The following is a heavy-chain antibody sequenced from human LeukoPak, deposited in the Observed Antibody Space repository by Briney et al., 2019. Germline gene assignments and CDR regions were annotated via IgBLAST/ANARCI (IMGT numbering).Heavy chain of an antibody. D-gene: IGHD3-22*01. CDR1: GGTFSSYA. J-gene: IGHJ4*02. V-gene: IGHV1-69*01. CDR3: AGSYYYDSSGYYYWYY. CDR2: IIPIFGTA. Sequence: ASVKVSCKASGGTFSSYAISWVRQAPGQGLEWMGGIIPIFGTANYAQKIQGRVTITADESTSTAYMELSSLRSEDTAVYYCAGSYYYDSSGYYYWYYWGQGTLVTVSS.